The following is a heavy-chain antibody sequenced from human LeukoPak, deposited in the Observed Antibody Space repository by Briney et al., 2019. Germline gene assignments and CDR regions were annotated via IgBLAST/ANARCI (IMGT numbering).Heavy chain of an antibody. D-gene: IGHD5-18*01. V-gene: IGHV3-23*01. J-gene: IGHJ6*03. CDR1: GFTFSSYA. Sequence: GGSLRLSCAASGFTFSSYAMRWVRQAPGKGLEWVSAISGCGGSTYYADSVKGRFTISRDNSKNTLYLQMNSLRAEDTAVYYCAKADQYSYGYSFYYYYYMDVWGKGTTVTVSS. CDR3: AKADQYSYGYSFYYYYYMDV. CDR2: ISGCGGST.